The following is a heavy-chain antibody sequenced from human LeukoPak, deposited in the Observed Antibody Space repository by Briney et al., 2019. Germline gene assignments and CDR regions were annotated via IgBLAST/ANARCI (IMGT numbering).Heavy chain of an antibody. D-gene: IGHD2-2*01. J-gene: IGHJ1*01. V-gene: IGHV3-7*03. Sequence: GGSLRLSCAASGFTFSSYWMNWVRQAPGKELEWVANIKQDGSEKYYVGSVKGRFTISRDNAKNSLYLQMNSLRAEDTAVYYCAKEPKLGYCSSTSCYRYFQHWGQGTLVTVSS. CDR2: IKQDGSEK. CDR1: GFTFSSYW. CDR3: AKEPKLGYCSSTSCYRYFQH.